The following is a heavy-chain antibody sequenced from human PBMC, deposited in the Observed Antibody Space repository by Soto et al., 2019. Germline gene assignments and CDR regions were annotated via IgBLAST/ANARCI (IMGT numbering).Heavy chain of an antibody. CDR1: GITFIYAW. J-gene: IGHJ4*02. CDR2: IKSQASGGTI. CDR3: THLLSLAHPYSYL. D-gene: IGHD2-21*01. Sequence: GGSLRLSCAASGITFIYAWMDWVRQAPGKRLEWVGRIKSQASGGTIDYAAPVKGRFTISRDDSKNTVYLQMDSLKTEDTAVYYCTHLLSLAHPYSYLWGQGTQVTV. V-gene: IGHV3-15*07.